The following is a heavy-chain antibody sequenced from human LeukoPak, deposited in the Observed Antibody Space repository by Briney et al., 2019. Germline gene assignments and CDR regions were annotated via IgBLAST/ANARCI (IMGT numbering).Heavy chain of an antibody. CDR2: ICYSGST. CDR3: ARQIFPGYIYGFSD. CDR1: GGSISSYC. V-gene: IGHV4-59*08. D-gene: IGHD3-10*01. J-gene: IGHJ4*02. Sequence: SETLSLTCTVSGGSISSYCWSWIRQPPGKGLEWVGYICYSGSTNYNPSLKSRVVMSIDTSKNQFSLKLNSVTAADTAVYYCARQIFPGYIYGFSDWGQGTLVTVSS.